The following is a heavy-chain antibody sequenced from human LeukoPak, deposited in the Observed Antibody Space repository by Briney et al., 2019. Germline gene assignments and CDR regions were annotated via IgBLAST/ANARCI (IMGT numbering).Heavy chain of an antibody. Sequence: GRSLRLSCAASGFTFDDYAMHWVRQAPGKGLEWVSSITGSGAGTSYADSVKGRFTVSRDNSKNTLYLQMNSLRAEDTAVYYCTKDPNGDYVGAFDFWDQGTLVIVSS. CDR2: ITGSGAGT. CDR3: TKDPNGDYVGAFDF. V-gene: IGHV3-23*01. CDR1: GFTFDDYA. J-gene: IGHJ3*01. D-gene: IGHD4-17*01.